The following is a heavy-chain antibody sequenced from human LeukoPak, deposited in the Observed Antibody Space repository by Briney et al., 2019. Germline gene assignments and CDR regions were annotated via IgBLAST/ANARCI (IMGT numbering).Heavy chain of an antibody. CDR3: AKFGYYQTYYDFWSDRSPLDY. CDR1: GFTFSSYG. D-gene: IGHD3-3*01. V-gene: IGHV3-30*18. CDR2: ISYDGSNK. Sequence: HPGGSLRLSCAASGFTFSSYGMHWVRQAPGKGLEWVAVISYDGSNKYYADSVKGRLTISRDNSKNTLYLQMNSLRAEDTAVYYCAKFGYYQTYYDFWSDRSPLDYWGQGTLVTVSS. J-gene: IGHJ4*02.